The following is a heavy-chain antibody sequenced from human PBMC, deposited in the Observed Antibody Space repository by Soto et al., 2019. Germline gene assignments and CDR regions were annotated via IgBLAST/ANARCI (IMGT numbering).Heavy chain of an antibody. CDR2: ISYDGSNK. D-gene: IGHD3-10*01. Sequence: GGSLRLSCAASGFTFSSYGMHWVRQAPGKGLEWVAVISYDGSNKYYADSVKGRFTISRDNSKNTLYLQMNSLRAEDTAVYYCAKGPESYYYGSGSYYKDSYYFDYWGQGTLVTVSS. CDR3: AKGPESYYYGSGSYYKDSYYFDY. V-gene: IGHV3-30*18. CDR1: GFTFSSYG. J-gene: IGHJ4*02.